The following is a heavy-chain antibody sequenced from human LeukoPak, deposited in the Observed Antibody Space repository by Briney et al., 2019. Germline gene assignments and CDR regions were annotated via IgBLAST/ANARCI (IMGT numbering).Heavy chain of an antibody. D-gene: IGHD3-22*01. CDR3: ARKWLPYTLLNYPDY. J-gene: IGHJ4*02. V-gene: IGHV3-21*06. Sequence: MSGGSLRLSCAASGFTFSSYSMNWVRQAPGKGLEWVSSISSSSSSYIYYADSVKGRFTNSRDNAKNSLYLQMNSLRAEDTAVYYCARKWLPYTLLNYPDYWGQGTLVTVSS. CDR1: GFTFSSYS. CDR2: ISSSSSSYI.